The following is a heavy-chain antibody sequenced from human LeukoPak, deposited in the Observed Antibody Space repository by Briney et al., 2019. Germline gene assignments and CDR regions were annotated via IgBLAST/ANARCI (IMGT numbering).Heavy chain of an antibody. J-gene: IGHJ3*02. CDR3: ARVHRYSGDAFDI. D-gene: IGHD6-13*01. CDR1: GGSFTSYF. Sequence: SETLSLTCSVSGGSFTSYFWTWIRQPPGKGLEWIGYIYHSGTTNYNPSLKSRVTISADTSKNQFSLKLSSVTAADTAVYYCARVHRYSGDAFDIWGQGTMVTVSS. V-gene: IGHV4-59*12. CDR2: IYHSGTT.